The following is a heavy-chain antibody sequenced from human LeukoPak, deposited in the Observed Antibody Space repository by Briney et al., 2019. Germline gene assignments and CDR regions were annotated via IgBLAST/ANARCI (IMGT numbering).Heavy chain of an antibody. Sequence: AGGSLRLSCAASGFTFSSYSMNWVRQAPGKGLEWGSYISGSSSTICYADSVKGRFTISRDNGKNTLYLQMNSLRAEDTAVYYCARGSTYYDSSGQVPFDYWGQGTLVTVSS. V-gene: IGHV3-48*01. J-gene: IGHJ4*02. CDR3: ARGSTYYDSSGQVPFDY. CDR1: GFTFSSYS. D-gene: IGHD3-22*01. CDR2: ISGSSSTI.